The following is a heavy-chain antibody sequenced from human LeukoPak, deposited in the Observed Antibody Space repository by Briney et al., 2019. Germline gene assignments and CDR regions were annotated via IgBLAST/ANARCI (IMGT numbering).Heavy chain of an antibody. CDR2: IKSKTDGGTT. V-gene: IGHV3-15*01. CDR1: GFTFSNAW. Sequence: PGGSLRLSCAASGFTFSNAWMSWVRQAPGKGLEWVGRIKSKTDGGTTDYAAPVKGRFTISRDDSKNTLYLQMNSLKTEDTAVYYCTLGHYYDQNAFDIWGQGTMVTVSS. CDR3: TLGHYYDQNAFDI. D-gene: IGHD3-22*01. J-gene: IGHJ3*02.